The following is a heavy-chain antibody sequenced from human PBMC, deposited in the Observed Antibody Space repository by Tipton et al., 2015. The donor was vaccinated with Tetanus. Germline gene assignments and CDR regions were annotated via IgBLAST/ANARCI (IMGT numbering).Heavy chain of an antibody. D-gene: IGHD6-13*01. Sequence: SLRLSCAASGFTFRNYGMHWVRQAPGMGLEWVAFIKFDGSNEYHADSVKGRFTISRDNAKNTLYLQMSSLRAEDTAVYYCARGDSGSWYNGYWGQGTVVTVSS. V-gene: IGHV3-30*02. J-gene: IGHJ4*02. CDR3: ARGDSGSWYNGY. CDR2: IKFDGSNE. CDR1: GFTFRNYG.